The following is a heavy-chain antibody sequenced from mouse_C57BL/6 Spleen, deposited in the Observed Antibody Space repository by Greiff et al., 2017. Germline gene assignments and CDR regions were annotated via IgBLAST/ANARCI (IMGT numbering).Heavy chain of an antibody. Sequence: VQLQQSGAELVKPGASVKISCKASGYAFSSYWMNWVKQRPGKGLEWIGQIYPGDGDTNYNGKFKGKATLTADKSSSTAYMQLSSLTSEDSAVYFCAREGGAPYYCDYWGQGTTLTVSS. V-gene: IGHV1-80*01. CDR3: AREGGAPYYCDY. J-gene: IGHJ2*01. CDR1: GYAFSSYW. CDR2: IYPGDGDT.